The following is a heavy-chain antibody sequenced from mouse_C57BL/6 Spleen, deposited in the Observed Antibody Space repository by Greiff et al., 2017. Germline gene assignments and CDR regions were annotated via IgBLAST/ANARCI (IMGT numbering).Heavy chain of an antibody. J-gene: IGHJ2*01. CDR1: GYTFTSYG. V-gene: IGHV1-81*01. CDR2: IYPRSGNT. CDR3: ARRGDGNLYYFDY. Sequence: QVQLQQSGAELARPGASVKLSCKASGYTFTSYGISWVKQRTGPGLEWIGEIYPRSGNTYYNEKLKGKATLTADKYSSTAYMELRSLTSEYSAVYVCARRGDGNLYYFDYWGQGTTLTVSS. D-gene: IGHD2-1*01.